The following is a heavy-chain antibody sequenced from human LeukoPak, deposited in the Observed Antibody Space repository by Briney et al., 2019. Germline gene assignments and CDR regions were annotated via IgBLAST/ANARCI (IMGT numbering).Heavy chain of an antibody. Sequence: SETLSLTCTVSGGSISSYYWSWIRQPPGKGLEWIGYIYYSGSTNYNPSLKSRVTISVDTSKNQFSLKLSSVTAADTAVYYCARQVGSGYYAMDVWGQGTTVTVSS. CDR1: GGSISSYY. CDR3: ARQVGSGYYAMDV. V-gene: IGHV4-59*08. CDR2: IYYSGST. D-gene: IGHD1-26*01. J-gene: IGHJ6*02.